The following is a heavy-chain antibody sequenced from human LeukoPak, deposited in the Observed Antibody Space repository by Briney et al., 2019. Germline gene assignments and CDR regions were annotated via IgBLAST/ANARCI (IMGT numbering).Heavy chain of an antibody. J-gene: IGHJ5*02. CDR2: TYYRSKWYN. Sequence: SQTLSLTCAISGDSVSSNSAARNWIRQSPSRGLEWLGRTYYRSKWYNDYAISVKSRITINPDTSKNQFSLQLNSVTPEDTAVYYCASALRTSGWYGYNWLDPWGQGTLVTVSS. CDR3: ASALRTSGWYGYNWLDP. D-gene: IGHD6-19*01. CDR1: GDSVSSNSAA. V-gene: IGHV6-1*01.